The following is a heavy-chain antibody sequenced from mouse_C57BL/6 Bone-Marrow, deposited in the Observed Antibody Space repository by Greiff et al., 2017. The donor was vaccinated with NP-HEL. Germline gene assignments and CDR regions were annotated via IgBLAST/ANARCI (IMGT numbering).Heavy chain of an antibody. CDR2: ISNLAYSI. CDR1: GFTFSDYG. Sequence: EVHLVESGGGLVQPGGSLKLSCAASGFTFSDYGMAWVRQAPRKGPEWVAFISNLAYSIYYAGTVTGRSTISRENAKNTQYLELSSLRSEDTAMYYCARKRSKVYWYFDDWGTGTTVTVSS. CDR3: ARKRSKVYWYFDD. D-gene: IGHD2-10*02. J-gene: IGHJ1*03. V-gene: IGHV5-15*01.